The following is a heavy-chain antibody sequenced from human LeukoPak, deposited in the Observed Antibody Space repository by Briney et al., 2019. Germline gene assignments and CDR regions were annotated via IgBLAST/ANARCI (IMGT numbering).Heavy chain of an antibody. CDR3: AKDLIVVVITLGSDAFDI. V-gene: IGHV3-66*01. Sequence: GGSLRLSCAAPEFSVGSNYMTWVRQAPGKGLEWVSLIYSGGSTYYADSVKGRFTISRDNSKNTLYLQMNSLRAEDTAVYYCAKDLIVVVITLGSDAFDIWGQGTMVTVSS. CDR1: EFSVGSNY. J-gene: IGHJ3*02. D-gene: IGHD3-22*01. CDR2: IYSGGST.